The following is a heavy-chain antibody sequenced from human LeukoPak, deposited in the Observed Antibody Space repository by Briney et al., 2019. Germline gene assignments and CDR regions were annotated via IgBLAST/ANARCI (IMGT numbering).Heavy chain of an antibody. D-gene: IGHD3-22*01. J-gene: IGHJ6*02. V-gene: IGHV4-30-2*01. CDR3: ARKRSGYSYYYGMDV. Sequence: SQTLSLTCTVSGGSISSGGYYWSWIRQPPGKGLEWIGHIYHSGSTYYNPSLKSRVTISVDRSKNQFSLKLSSVTAADTAVYYCARKRSGYSYYYGMDVWGQGTTVTVSS. CDR1: GGSISSGGYY. CDR2: IYHSGST.